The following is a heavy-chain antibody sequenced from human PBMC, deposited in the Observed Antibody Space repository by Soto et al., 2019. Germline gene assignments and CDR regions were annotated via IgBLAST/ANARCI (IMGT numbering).Heavy chain of an antibody. V-gene: IGHV4-59*01. Sequence: AETLSLTCTVSGGSISIYDWSWIRQPPGKGLEWIGYIYYSGSTNYNPSLKSRVTISVDTSKNQFSLKLSSVTAADTAVYYCARAYYYDYVWGSYQGAFDIWGQGTMVTVSS. D-gene: IGHD3-16*02. CDR3: ARAYYYDYVWGSYQGAFDI. CDR2: IYYSGST. CDR1: GGSISIYD. J-gene: IGHJ3*02.